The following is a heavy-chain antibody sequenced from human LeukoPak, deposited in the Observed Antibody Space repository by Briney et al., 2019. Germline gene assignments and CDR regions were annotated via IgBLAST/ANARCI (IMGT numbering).Heavy chain of an antibody. CDR1: GGSIRSYY. J-gene: IGHJ4*02. D-gene: IGHD6-19*01. V-gene: IGHV4-4*07. Sequence: SETLSLTCTVSGGSIRSYYWSWIRQPAGKGLEWTGLMYISGSTNYNPSLKSRVTMSVDTSKNQFSLKLSSVSAADTAVYYCARTSGWSGNYFDYWGQGTLVTVSS. CDR3: ARTSGWSGNYFDY. CDR2: MYISGST.